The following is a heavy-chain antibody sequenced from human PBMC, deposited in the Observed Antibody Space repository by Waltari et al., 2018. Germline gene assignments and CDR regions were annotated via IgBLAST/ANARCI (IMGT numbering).Heavy chain of an antibody. V-gene: IGHV4-34*01. CDR3: ARAGRSLTTVTTRWFDP. CDR2: INHSGST. J-gene: IGHJ5*02. D-gene: IGHD4-17*01. Sequence: QVQLQQWGAGLLKPSETLSLTCAVYGGSFSGYYWSWIRQPTGKGLEWIGEINHSGSTNYNPSLKSRVTISVDTSKNHFSLKLSSVTAADTAVYYCARAGRSLTTVTTRWFDPWGQGTLVTVSS. CDR1: GGSFSGYY.